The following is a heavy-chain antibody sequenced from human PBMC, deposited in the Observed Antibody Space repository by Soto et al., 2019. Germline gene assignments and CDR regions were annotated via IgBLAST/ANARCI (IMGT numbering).Heavy chain of an antibody. D-gene: IGHD6-13*01. CDR3: ARVASSWSFDAFDI. Sequence: GASVKVSCKASGYTLTSYGISWVRQAPGQGLEWMGWISAYNGNTNYAQKLQGRVTMTTDTSTSTAYMELRSLRSDDTAVYYCARVASSWSFDAFDIWGQGTMVTVSS. J-gene: IGHJ3*02. CDR1: GYTLTSYG. V-gene: IGHV1-18*01. CDR2: ISAYNGNT.